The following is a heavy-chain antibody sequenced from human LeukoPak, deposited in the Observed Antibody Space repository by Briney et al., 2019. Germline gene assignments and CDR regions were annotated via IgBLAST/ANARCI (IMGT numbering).Heavy chain of an antibody. CDR3: ARGGRGYSYGYSVLDY. J-gene: IGHJ4*02. D-gene: IGHD5-18*01. V-gene: IGHV1-2*02. Sequence: PLASVKVSCKASGYTFTGYYMHWVRQAPGQGLEWMGWINPNSGGTNYAQKFQGRVTMTRDTSISTAYMELSRLRSDDTAVYYCARGGRGYSYGYSVLDYWGQGTLVTVSS. CDR2: INPNSGGT. CDR1: GYTFTGYY.